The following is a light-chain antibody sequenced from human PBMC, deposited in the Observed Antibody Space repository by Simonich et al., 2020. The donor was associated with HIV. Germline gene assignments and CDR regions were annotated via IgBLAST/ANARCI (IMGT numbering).Light chain of an antibody. Sequence: EIVMTQSPATLSVSPGERATLSCRASQSISSNLAWYQQKPGQAPRLLIYGASTRATGIPARFSGSGSGTEFTLTISNMQSEDFVVYYCQQYNNWPLFFGQGTKLEIK. V-gene: IGKV3-15*01. CDR2: GAS. CDR1: QSISSN. CDR3: QQYNNWPLF. J-gene: IGKJ2*01.